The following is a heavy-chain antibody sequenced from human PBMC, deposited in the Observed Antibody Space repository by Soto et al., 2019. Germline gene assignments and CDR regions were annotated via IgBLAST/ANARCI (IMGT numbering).Heavy chain of an antibody. CDR1: GYTFTGYY. Sequence: SSVKVSCKSSGYTFTGYYLHWVRQAPGQGPEWMGWVNPNSGGTNFAQNFEGRVSMTRDTSINTAFMELNRLTSDDAAMYYCARGGNDPPYIDYWGPGTLVTVSS. CDR2: VNPNSGGT. J-gene: IGHJ4*02. V-gene: IGHV1-2*02. CDR3: ARGGNDPPYIDY. D-gene: IGHD3-16*01.